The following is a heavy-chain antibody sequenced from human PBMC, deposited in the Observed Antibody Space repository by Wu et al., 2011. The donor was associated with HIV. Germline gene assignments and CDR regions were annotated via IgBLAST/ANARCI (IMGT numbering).Heavy chain of an antibody. CDR1: GGTLSSHA. D-gene: IGHD3-3*01. V-gene: IGHV1-69*14. Sequence: QVHLVQSGAEVKKPGSSVKVSCKASGGTLSSHAINWVRQAPGHGLEWMGGIIPVSGLGNHAQKFQGRLTITADKSTTTAYMELSSLRSEDTAVYYCAIWSGSQGPYYYYYMDVWGKGTTVTVSS. CDR2: IIPVSGLG. CDR3: AIWSGSQGPYYYYYMDV. J-gene: IGHJ6*03.